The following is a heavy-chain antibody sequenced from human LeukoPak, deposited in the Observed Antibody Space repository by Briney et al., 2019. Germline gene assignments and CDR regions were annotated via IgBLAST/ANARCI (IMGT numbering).Heavy chain of an antibody. J-gene: IGHJ4*02. CDR3: ATSFGYDSSGYYFYYFDY. CDR2: IYSGGST. CDR1: GFTVSSNY. V-gene: IGHV3-53*01. Sequence: GGSLRLSCAASGFTVSSNYMSWVRQAPGKGLEWVSVIYSGGSTYYADSVKGRFTISRDNSKNTLYLQMNSLRVEDTAVYYCATSFGYDSSGYYFYYFDYWGQGTLVTVSS. D-gene: IGHD3-22*01.